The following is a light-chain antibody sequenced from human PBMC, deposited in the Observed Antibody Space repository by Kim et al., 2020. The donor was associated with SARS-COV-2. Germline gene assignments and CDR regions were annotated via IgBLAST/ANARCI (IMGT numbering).Light chain of an antibody. CDR2: SNN. V-gene: IGLV1-47*02. Sequence: GQTGPMPCPASMSNSASNYVYCDQPPPGTAPKLLVYSNNQRPSGVPDRFSGSKSGTSASLAISGLRSEDEADYYCAAWDDSLSGRVFGGGTQLTVL. CDR3: AAWDDSLSGRV. CDR1: MSNSASNY. J-gene: IGLJ3*02.